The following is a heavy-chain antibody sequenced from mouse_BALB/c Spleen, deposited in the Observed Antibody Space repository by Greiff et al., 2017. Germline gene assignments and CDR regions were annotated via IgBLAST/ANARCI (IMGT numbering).Heavy chain of an antibody. J-gene: IGHJ4*01. Sequence: EVKLVESGAELVKPGASVKLSCTASGFNIKDTYMHWVKQRPEQGLEWIGRIDPANGNTKYDPKFQGKATITADTSSNTAYLQLSSLTSEDTAVYYCARGPVYYGSSYYAMDYWGQGTSVTVSS. CDR1: GFNIKDTY. CDR3: ARGPVYYGSSYYAMDY. V-gene: IGHV14-3*02. D-gene: IGHD1-1*01. CDR2: IDPANGNT.